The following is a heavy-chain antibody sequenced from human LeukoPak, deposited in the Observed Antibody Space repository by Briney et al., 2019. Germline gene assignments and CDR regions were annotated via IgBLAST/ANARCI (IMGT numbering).Heavy chain of an antibody. Sequence: GASVKVSCKASGYTFTSYDINWVRQATGQRLEWMGWMNPNSANTGYAQKFQGRVTMTRNTSISTACMELSSLRSEDTAVYYCARAESWTGTTDYYYMDVWGKGTTVTVSS. V-gene: IGHV1-8*01. CDR2: MNPNSANT. D-gene: IGHD1-1*01. CDR1: GYTFTSYD. J-gene: IGHJ6*03. CDR3: ARAESWTGTTDYYYMDV.